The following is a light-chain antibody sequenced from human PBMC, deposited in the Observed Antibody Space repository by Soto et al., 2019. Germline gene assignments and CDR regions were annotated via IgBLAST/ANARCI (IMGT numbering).Light chain of an antibody. CDR1: SSDVGTYTY. Sequence: QSALTQPASVSGSPGQSITISCTGTSSDVGTYTYVSRYQQHPRNAHKTLIYVFIYPPSGVSNRFSGSKSGNTASLTISGLQADDEADYYCSSYASSNTYVFGTGTKVTVL. CDR3: SSYASSNTYV. CDR2: VFI. J-gene: IGLJ1*01. V-gene: IGLV2-14*01.